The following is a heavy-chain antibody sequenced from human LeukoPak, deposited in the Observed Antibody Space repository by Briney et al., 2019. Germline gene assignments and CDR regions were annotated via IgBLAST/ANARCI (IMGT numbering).Heavy chain of an antibody. V-gene: IGHV3-30*03. Sequence: PGGSLRLSCAASGFTFSSYGMHWVRQAPGKGLEWVAVISYDGSNKYYADSVKGRFTISRDNSKNTLYLQMNSLRAEDTAVYYCATTTTVTTHYYYFGMDVWGQGTTVTVSS. CDR3: ATTTTVTTHYYYFGMDV. J-gene: IGHJ6*02. CDR1: GFTFSSYG. CDR2: ISYDGSNK. D-gene: IGHD4-17*01.